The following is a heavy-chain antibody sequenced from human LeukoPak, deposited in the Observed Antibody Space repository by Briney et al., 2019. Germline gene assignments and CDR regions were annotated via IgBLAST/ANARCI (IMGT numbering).Heavy chain of an antibody. V-gene: IGHV3-30*02. CDR2: IRYDGSNK. CDR3: AKDRPAAIGDYMDV. J-gene: IGHJ6*03. Sequence: GGSLRLSCAASGFTFSSYGMHWVRQAPGKGLEWVAFIRYDGSNKYYADSVKGRFTISRDNSKNTLYLQMNSPRAEDTAVYYCAKDRPAAIGDYMDVWGKGTTVTVSS. D-gene: IGHD2-2*01. CDR1: GFTFSSYG.